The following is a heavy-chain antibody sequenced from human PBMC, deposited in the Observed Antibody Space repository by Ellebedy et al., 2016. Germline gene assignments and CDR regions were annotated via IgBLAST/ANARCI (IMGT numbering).Heavy chain of an antibody. CDR2: INSDGSST. CDR3: ARVSTRTINGYGMDV. V-gene: IGHV3-74*01. J-gene: IGHJ6*02. Sequence: GESLKISCAASGFTFSSYWMHWVRQAPGKGLVWVSYINSDGSSTTYADSVKGRFAISRDNAKNTLYLQMNSLRAEDTAVYYCARVSTRTINGYGMDVWGQGTTVTVSS. CDR1: GFTFSSYW. D-gene: IGHD1-7*01.